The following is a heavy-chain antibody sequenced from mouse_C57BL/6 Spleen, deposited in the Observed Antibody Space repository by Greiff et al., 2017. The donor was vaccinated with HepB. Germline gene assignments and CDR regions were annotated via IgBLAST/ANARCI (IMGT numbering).Heavy chain of an antibody. V-gene: IGHV3-6*01. D-gene: IGHD1-1*01. J-gene: IGHJ2*01. CDR2: ISYDGSN. CDR1: GYSITSGYY. Sequence: EVQLQESGPGLVKPSQSLSLTCSVTGYSITSGYYWNWIRQFPGNKLEWMGYISYDGSNNYNPSLKNRISITRDTSKNQFFLKLNSVTTEDTATYYCARVGGYYDSFDYWGQGTTLTVSS. CDR3: ARVGGYYDSFDY.